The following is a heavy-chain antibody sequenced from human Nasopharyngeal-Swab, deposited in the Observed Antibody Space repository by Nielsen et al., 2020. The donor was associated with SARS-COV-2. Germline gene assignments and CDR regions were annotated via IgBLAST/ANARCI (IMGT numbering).Heavy chain of an antibody. CDR1: GFTFSSYW. V-gene: IGHV3-7*01. CDR2: IKQGGSEK. J-gene: IGHJ3*02. D-gene: IGHD1-26*01. CDR3: AREVRGSYWPAFDI. Sequence: GESLKISCAASGFTFSSYWMSWVRQAPGKGLEWVANIKQGGSEKYYVDSVKGRFTISRDNAKNSLYLQMNSLRAEDTAVYYCAREVRGSYWPAFDIWGQGTMVTVSS.